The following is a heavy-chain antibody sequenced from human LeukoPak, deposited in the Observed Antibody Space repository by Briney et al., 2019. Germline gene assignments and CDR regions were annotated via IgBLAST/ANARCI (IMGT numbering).Heavy chain of an antibody. CDR2: ITGSGLKT. J-gene: IGHJ3*02. CDR1: GFSFNSYA. CDR3: AKNLRFLEWANDAFDI. D-gene: IGHD3-3*01. Sequence: GGSLRLSCAGSGFSFNSYAMSWVRQAPGQGLEWVSAITGSGLKTYYADSVKGRFTISRDNSKNTLYLQMNSLRAEDTALYYCAKNLRFLEWANDAFDIGGRGTVVTVSS. V-gene: IGHV3-23*01.